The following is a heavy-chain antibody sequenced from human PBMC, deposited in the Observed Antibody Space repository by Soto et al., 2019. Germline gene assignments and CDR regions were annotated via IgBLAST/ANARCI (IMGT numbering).Heavy chain of an antibody. D-gene: IGHD1-7*01. J-gene: IGHJ4*02. CDR2: SSCNRGET. V-gene: IGHV1-2*02. Sequence: QVQLVQSGAEVKKSGASVKVSCKASGYNFIGHYIHWVRHVPGQGREWMGESSCNRGETTYAQKFQGRVTLTRDTSISKVYMEVRNLSPDDTAMYYCGRGRNGELGIFYWGQGTLVTVYS. CDR1: GYNFIGHY. CDR3: GRGRNGELGIFY.